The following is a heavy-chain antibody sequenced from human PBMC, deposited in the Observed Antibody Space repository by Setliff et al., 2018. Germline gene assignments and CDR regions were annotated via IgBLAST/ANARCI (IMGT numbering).Heavy chain of an antibody. CDR3: ARDNTIVGATDY. J-gene: IGHJ4*02. Sequence: SETLSLTCIVSGGSVGSGSYYWSWIRQPAGKGLEWIGLIQSTGNTNYNPSLQSRDTISIDTSKNQFSLKMTSVTAADTAMYFCARDNTIVGATDYWGQGTLVTVSS. D-gene: IGHD1-26*01. CDR2: IQSTGNT. CDR1: GGSVGSGSYY. V-gene: IGHV4-61*02.